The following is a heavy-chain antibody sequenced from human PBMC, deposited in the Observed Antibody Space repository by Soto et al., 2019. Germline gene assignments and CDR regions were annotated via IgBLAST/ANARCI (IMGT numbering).Heavy chain of an antibody. D-gene: IGHD4-17*01. CDR3: ARDPYGDYYFDY. Sequence: AGSLRLSCAASGFTFSTYAMHWVRQAPGKGLEWVAVISYDGSNEYYADSVKGRFTISRDNSKYTLYLQMNSLRDEDSAMYYCARDPYGDYYFDYWGLGALVTVSS. CDR1: GFTFSTYA. J-gene: IGHJ4*02. CDR2: ISYDGSNE. V-gene: IGHV3-30-3*01.